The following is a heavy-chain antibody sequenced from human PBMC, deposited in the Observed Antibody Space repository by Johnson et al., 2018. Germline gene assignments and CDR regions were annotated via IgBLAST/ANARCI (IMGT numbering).Heavy chain of an antibody. CDR1: GGAFSTYH. V-gene: IGHV4-34*01. Sequence: VQLQQWGAGLLKPSENLSLSCVVYGGAFSTYHWSWIRQPPGKGLEWIGEINHSGSTNWYPSLKSRVTKSVDTSKNQFSRKLNSVTAGDTAVCYCARCRRYCSNGVCYRDVGYHYYMDVWGKGTTVTVSS. CDR2: INHSGST. CDR3: ARCRRYCSNGVCYRDVGYHYYMDV. D-gene: IGHD2-8*01. J-gene: IGHJ6*03.